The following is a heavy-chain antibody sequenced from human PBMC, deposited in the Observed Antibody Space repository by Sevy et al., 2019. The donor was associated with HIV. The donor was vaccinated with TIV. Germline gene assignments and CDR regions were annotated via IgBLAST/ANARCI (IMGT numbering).Heavy chain of an antibody. CDR1: GFTFSTYG. D-gene: IGHD3-3*01. J-gene: IGHJ4*02. CDR3: ARDMGTIFGVVTYYFDY. CDR2: IWFDGSNT. Sequence: GGSLRLSCAASGFTFSTYGLHWVRQAPGKGLEWVAVIWFDGSNTYYADSVKGRFTISRDNSKNTLDLQMNSLRAEDTAVYYCARDMGTIFGVVTYYFDYWGQGTLVTVSS. V-gene: IGHV3-33*01.